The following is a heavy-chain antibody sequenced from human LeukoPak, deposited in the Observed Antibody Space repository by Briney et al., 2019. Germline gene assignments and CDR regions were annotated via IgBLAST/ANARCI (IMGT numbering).Heavy chain of an antibody. V-gene: IGHV3-7*03. J-gene: IGHJ5*02. CDR2: IKQDGSEK. CDR3: ARDTNWFDP. Sequence: GRSLRLSCAASGFTFSSYSMNWVRQAPGKGLEWVANIKQDGSEKYYVDSVKGRFTISRDNAKNSLYLQMNSLRAEDTAVYYCARDTNWFDPWGQGTLVTVSS. CDR1: GFTFSSYS.